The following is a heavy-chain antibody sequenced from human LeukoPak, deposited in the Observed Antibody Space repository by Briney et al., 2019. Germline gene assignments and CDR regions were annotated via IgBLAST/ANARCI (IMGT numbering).Heavy chain of an antibody. Sequence: PGGSLRLSCAASGFTVSNNYMSWVRQAPGKGLEWVSVIYIGGGTYYADPVKGRFTISRDNSKNTLYLQMNSLRAEDTAVYYCARDSSGPLYWGQGTLVTVSS. J-gene: IGHJ4*02. CDR3: ARDSSGPLY. CDR1: GFTVSNNY. CDR2: IYIGGGT. D-gene: IGHD6-19*01. V-gene: IGHV3-66*01.